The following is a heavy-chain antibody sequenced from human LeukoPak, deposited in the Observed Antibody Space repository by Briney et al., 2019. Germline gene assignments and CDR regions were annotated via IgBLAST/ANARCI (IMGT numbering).Heavy chain of an antibody. Sequence: SETLSLTCTVYGGSFSGYYWSWIRQPPGKGLEWIGEINHSGSTNYNPSLKSRVTISVDTSKNQFSLKLSSVTAADTAVYYCARGGGSYYEDYWGQGTLVTVSS. J-gene: IGHJ4*02. CDR2: INHSGST. D-gene: IGHD1-26*01. CDR3: ARGGGSYYEDY. V-gene: IGHV4-34*01. CDR1: GGSFSGYY.